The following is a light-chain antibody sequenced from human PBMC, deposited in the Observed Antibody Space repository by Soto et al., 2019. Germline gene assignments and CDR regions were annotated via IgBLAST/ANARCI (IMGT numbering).Light chain of an antibody. CDR3: QQYGSSPPIT. V-gene: IGKV3-20*01. CDR1: QSVSSSY. J-gene: IGKJ5*01. Sequence: EIVLTQSRATLSLSPGERATLSCRASQSVSSSYLAWYQQKPGQAPRLLIYGASSRATGIPDSFSGSGSGTDFTLTISRLEPEDFAVYYCQQYGSSPPITFGQGTRLEIK. CDR2: GAS.